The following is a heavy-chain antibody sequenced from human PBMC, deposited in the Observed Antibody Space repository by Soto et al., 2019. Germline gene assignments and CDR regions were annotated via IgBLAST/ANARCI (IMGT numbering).Heavy chain of an antibody. CDR2: INHSGST. CDR3: ARAGRYYASGRFWWFDP. CDR1: GGSFSDYY. D-gene: IGHD3-10*01. V-gene: IGHV4-34*01. Sequence: SETLSLTCAVYGGSFSDYYWSWIRQPPGKGLEWIGEINHSGSTNYNPSLKSRVTISVDTSKNQFSLKLSSVTAADTAVYYCARAGRYYASGRFWWFDPWGQGTLVTVYS. J-gene: IGHJ5*02.